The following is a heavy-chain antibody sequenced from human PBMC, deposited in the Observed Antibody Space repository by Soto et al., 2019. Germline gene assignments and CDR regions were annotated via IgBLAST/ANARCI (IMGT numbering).Heavy chain of an antibody. J-gene: IGHJ4*02. V-gene: IGHV1-24*01. CDR1: GYTLTELS. CDR2: FDPEDGET. Sequence: GASVKVSCKVSGYTLTELSMHWVRQAPGKGFEWMGGFDPEDGETIYAQKFQGRVTMTEDTSTDTAYMELSSLRSEDTAVYYCATESGPGYSSSWYIFDYWGQGTLVTVSS. D-gene: IGHD6-13*01. CDR3: ATESGPGYSSSWYIFDY.